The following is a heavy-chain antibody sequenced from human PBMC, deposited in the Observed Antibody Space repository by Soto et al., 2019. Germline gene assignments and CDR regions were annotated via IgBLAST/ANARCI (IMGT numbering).Heavy chain of an antibody. CDR2: IVPVFGTP. Sequence: ASVKVSCKASGGVFSNYARTWVRQAPGQGLERVGGIVPVFGTPNYAPKFQGRVTVTADESTRTGYMELSSLTSEETAMYYCARGSNYLSTGYYFDSWGQRILVTVSS. CDR3: ARGSNYLSTGYYFDS. V-gene: IGHV1-69*13. D-gene: IGHD3-9*01. J-gene: IGHJ5*02. CDR1: GGVFSNYA.